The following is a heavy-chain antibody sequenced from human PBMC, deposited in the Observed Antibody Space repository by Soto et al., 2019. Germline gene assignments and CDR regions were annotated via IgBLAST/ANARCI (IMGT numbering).Heavy chain of an antibody. D-gene: IGHD6-19*01. CDR2: INYSGNT. J-gene: IGHJ5*02. V-gene: IGHV4-59*01. CDR3: ASGPFIAVADRWFDP. CDR1: DGSISNYY. Sequence: QVQLQESGPGLVKASETLSLTCTVSDGSISNYYWSWIRQSPGEGPEWLGNINYSGNTHYNPSLKSRLTMSIDTSKNQFSLRLSSVTPADAAVYYCASGPFIAVADRWFDPWGQGTLVTVSS.